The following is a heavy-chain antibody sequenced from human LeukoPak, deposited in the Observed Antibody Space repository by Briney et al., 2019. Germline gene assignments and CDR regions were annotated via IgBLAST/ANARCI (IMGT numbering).Heavy chain of an antibody. CDR2: IKQDGSEK. V-gene: IGHV3-7*03. Sequence: GGSLRLSCAASGFTFSSYWMSWVRQAPGKGLEWVANIKQDGSEKYYVDSVKGRFTISRDNSKNILYLQMNNLRGEDTAVYYCGKDPNGDYLGAFQFQRWGQGTLVTVSS. CDR1: GFTFSSYW. CDR3: GKDPNGDYLGAFQFQR. J-gene: IGHJ1*01. D-gene: IGHD4-17*01.